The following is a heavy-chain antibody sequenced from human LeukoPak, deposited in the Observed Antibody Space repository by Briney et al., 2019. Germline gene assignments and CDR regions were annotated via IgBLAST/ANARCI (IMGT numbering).Heavy chain of an antibody. CDR1: GFTFSSYG. D-gene: IGHD3-3*01. V-gene: IGHV3-30*02. CDR2: IRYDGSNK. CDR3: AKVSHAFGFWSGYSPFDP. Sequence: GGSLRLSCAASGFTFSSYGMHWVRQAPGKGLAGVAFIRYDGSNKYYADSVKGRFTISRDNSKNTLYLQMNSLRAEDTAVYYCAKVSHAFGFWSGYSPFDPWGQGTLVTVSS. J-gene: IGHJ5*02.